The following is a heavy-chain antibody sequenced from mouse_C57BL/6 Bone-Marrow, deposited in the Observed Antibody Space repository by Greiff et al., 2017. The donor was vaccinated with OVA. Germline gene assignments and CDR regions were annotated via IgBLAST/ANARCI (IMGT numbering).Heavy chain of an antibody. CDR2: IWSGGST. V-gene: IGHV2-4*01. Sequence: VQLVESGPGLVQPSQSLSITCTVSGFSLTSYGVHWVRQPPGKGLEWLGVIWSGGSTDYNAAFISRLSISKDNSKSQVFFKMNGLQADDTAIYXCAKTGFITTVVATLDWYFDVWGTGTTVTVSS. CDR3: AKTGFITTVVATLDWYFDV. D-gene: IGHD1-1*01. J-gene: IGHJ1*03. CDR1: GFSLTSYG.